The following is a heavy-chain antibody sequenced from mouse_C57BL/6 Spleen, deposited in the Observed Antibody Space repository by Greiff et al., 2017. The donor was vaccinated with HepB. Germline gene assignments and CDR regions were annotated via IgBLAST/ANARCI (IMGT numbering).Heavy chain of an antibody. J-gene: IGHJ2*01. D-gene: IGHD2-4*01. V-gene: IGHV1-69*01. CDR1: GYTFTSYW. CDR3: AISRDYDY. CDR2: IDPSDSYT. Sequence: QVQLQQPGAELVMPGASVKLSCKASGYTFTSYWMHWVKQRPGQGLEWIGEIDPSDSYTNYNQKFKGKSTLTVDNSPSTAYMQLSSLTSEDSAFYYCAISRDYDYWGQGTTLTVSS.